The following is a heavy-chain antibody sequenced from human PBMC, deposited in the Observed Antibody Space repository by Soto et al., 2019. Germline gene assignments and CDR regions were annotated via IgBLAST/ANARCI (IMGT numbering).Heavy chain of an antibody. CDR1: GYTFTSYG. Sequence: GASVKVSCKASGYTFTSYGISWVRQAPGQGLEWMGWISAYNGNTNYAQKLQGRVTMTTDTSTSTAYMELRSLRSDDTAVYYCARDLYFDWLAEHNWFDPWGQGTLVTVSS. D-gene: IGHD3-9*01. CDR3: ARDLYFDWLAEHNWFDP. V-gene: IGHV1-18*01. J-gene: IGHJ5*02. CDR2: ISAYNGNT.